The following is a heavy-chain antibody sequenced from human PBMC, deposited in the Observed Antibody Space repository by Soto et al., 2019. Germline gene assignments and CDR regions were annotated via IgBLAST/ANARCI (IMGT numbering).Heavy chain of an antibody. CDR2: IDPSDSYT. CDR1: GYSFTSYW. Sequence: GESLKISCKGSGYSFTSYWISWVRQMPGKGLEWMGRIDPSDSYTNYSPSFQGHVTISADKSISTAYLQWSSLKASDTAMYYCARHLTGTQGYNWFDPWGQGTLVTVSS. V-gene: IGHV5-10-1*01. D-gene: IGHD1-20*01. CDR3: ARHLTGTQGYNWFDP. J-gene: IGHJ5*02.